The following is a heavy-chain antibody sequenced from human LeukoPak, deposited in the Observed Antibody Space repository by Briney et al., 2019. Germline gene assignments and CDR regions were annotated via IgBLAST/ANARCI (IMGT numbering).Heavy chain of an antibody. J-gene: IGHJ3*01. D-gene: IGHD3-3*01. Sequence: GESLKISCKGSGYSFTSYWIGWVRQMPGKGLEWMGIIYPGDSDTRYSPSFQGQVTISADKSISTAYLQWSSLRASDTAMYYCARRPSYDFWSGYYGVDGLDVWGQGTMVTVSS. CDR2: IYPGDSDT. V-gene: IGHV5-51*01. CDR1: GYSFTSYW. CDR3: ARRPSYDFWSGYYGVDGLDV.